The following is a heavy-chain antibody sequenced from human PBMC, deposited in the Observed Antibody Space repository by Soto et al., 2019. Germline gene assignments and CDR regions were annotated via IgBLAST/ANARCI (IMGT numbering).Heavy chain of an antibody. D-gene: IGHD6-6*01. CDR2: IYHSGGT. CDR1: GGSISSSNW. V-gene: IGHV4-4*02. J-gene: IGHJ6*02. CDR3: ALDSSSSHGGLYYSAMDV. Sequence: QVQLQESGPGLVKPSGTLSLTCAVSGGSISSSNWWSWVRQPPGKGLEWIGEIYHSGGTNYNPSHKSRVTISVDKSKTQFSRKLSSVTAADTAVYSCALDSSSSHGGLYYSAMDVWGQGTTVTVSS.